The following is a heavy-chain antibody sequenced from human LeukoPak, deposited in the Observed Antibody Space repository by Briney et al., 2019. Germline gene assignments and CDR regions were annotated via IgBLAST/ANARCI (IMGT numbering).Heavy chain of an antibody. J-gene: IGHJ4*02. D-gene: IGHD3-10*01. CDR2: INWNGGST. CDR3: ARGAASYYYGSGSFIDY. V-gene: IGHV3-20*04. CDR1: GFTFYDYG. Sequence: GGSLRLSCAASGFTFYDYGMSWVRHAPGKGLEWVSGINWNGGSTVYADSVKGRFTISRDNAKNSLYLQMNSLRAEDTALCYCARGAASYYYGSGSFIDYWGQGTLVTVSS.